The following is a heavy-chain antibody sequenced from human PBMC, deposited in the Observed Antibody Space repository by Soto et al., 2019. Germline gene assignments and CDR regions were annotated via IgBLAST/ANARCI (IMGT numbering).Heavy chain of an antibody. CDR2: IDYNGVT. J-gene: IGHJ4*02. D-gene: IGHD2-15*01. V-gene: IGHV4-39*01. Sequence: PXGTLWLTFTVSGGSVYRRGDYGGWIRQPPGRGLEWIGNIDYNGVTYSNPSLKSRVTISRDTSKNQFSLKLTSVTAADTALYYCGKVLVGATGHTDSDSWGPGTLVTVPS. CDR1: GGSVYRRGDY. CDR3: GKVLVGATGHTDSDS.